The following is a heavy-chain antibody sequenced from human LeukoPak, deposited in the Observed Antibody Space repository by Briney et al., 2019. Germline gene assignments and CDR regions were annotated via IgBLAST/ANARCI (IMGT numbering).Heavy chain of an antibody. CDR2: IWYDGSNK. J-gene: IGHJ5*02. D-gene: IGHD3-10*01. V-gene: IGHV3-33*01. CDR3: ARDALGELLMVWCSGWFDP. CDR1: GFTFSSYG. Sequence: GGSLRLSCAASGFTFSSYGVHWVRQAPGKALEGVAVIWYDGSNKYYADSVKGRFTISRDNSKNTLYLQMNSLRAEDTAVYYCARDALGELLMVWCSGWFDPWGQGTLVTVSS.